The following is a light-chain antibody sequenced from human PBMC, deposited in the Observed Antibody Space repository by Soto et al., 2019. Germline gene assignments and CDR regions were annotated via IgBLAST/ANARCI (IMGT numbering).Light chain of an antibody. V-gene: IGLV2-8*01. CDR1: SSDIGGYKY. J-gene: IGLJ7*01. CDR2: EVS. CDR3: SSYGGSNNFVI. Sequence: QSALTQPPSASGSAGQSVIISCTGTSSDIGGYKYVSWYQQHPGKAPKLMIYEVSKRPSGVPNRFSGSKSGNTASLTVSGLQAEDEADYYCSSYGGSNNFVIFGGGTQLTVL.